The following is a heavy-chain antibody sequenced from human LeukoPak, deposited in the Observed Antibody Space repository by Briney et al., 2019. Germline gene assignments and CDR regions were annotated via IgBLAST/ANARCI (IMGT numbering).Heavy chain of an antibody. CDR2: ISSSSSYI. Sequence: PGGSLRLSCAASGFTFSSYSMNWVRQAPGKGLEWVSSISSSSSYIYYAVSVKGRFTISRDNAKNSLYLQMNSLRAEDTAVYYCARGSSSGWSRGDYWGQGTLVTVSS. CDR1: GFTFSSYS. V-gene: IGHV3-21*01. J-gene: IGHJ4*02. D-gene: IGHD6-19*01. CDR3: ARGSSSGWSRGDY.